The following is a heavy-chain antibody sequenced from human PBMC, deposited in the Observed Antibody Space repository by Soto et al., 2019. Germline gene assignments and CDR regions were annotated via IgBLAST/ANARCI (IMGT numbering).Heavy chain of an antibody. CDR1: GGSIRTYS. CDR2: IIPILGPA. Sequence: QVQLVQSGAEVKKPGSSVKVSCKASGGSIRTYSVSWVRQAPGQGLEWMGGIIPILGPAKYAQKFEGRVTITADESTSTGYMALRSLRAEDTAVYYRARLWGIADHDSWVQGTRVAVSS. D-gene: IGHD6-13*01. J-gene: IGHJ4*02. V-gene: IGHV1-69*16. CDR3: ARLWGIADHDS.